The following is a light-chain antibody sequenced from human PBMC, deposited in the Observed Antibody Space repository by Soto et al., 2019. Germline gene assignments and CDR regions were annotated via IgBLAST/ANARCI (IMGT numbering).Light chain of an antibody. J-gene: IGKJ2*01. CDR1: QSVLYSSNNKNY. Sequence: DIVMTQSPDSLAVSLGERATINCKSSQSVLYSSNNKNYLAGYQQRPGQPPKLLIYWASTRESGVPDRFSGSGSGTDFTLTSTSLQAEDVAVYYCQQYESTPPTFGQGTKLEIK. CDR3: QQYESTPPT. CDR2: WAS. V-gene: IGKV4-1*01.